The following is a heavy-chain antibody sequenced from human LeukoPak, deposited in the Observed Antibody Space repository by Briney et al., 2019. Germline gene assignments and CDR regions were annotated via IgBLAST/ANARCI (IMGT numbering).Heavy chain of an antibody. Sequence: SETLSLTCTVSGGSISSGSYYWSWIRQPAGKGLEWIGEINHSGSTDYNPSLKSRVTISVDTSKNQFSLKMTSVTAADTAVYYCARDQYYDVSTYYEIDYWGQGTLVTVSS. D-gene: IGHD3-22*01. CDR1: GGSISSGSYY. CDR3: ARDQYYDVSTYYEIDY. V-gene: IGHV4-61*10. CDR2: INHSGST. J-gene: IGHJ4*02.